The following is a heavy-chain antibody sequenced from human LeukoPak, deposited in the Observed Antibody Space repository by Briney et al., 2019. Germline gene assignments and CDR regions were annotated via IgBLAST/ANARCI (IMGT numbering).Heavy chain of an antibody. D-gene: IGHD3-10*01. CDR1: GYSFTSYG. J-gene: IGHJ4*02. V-gene: IGHV1-18*01. CDR2: ISPYNGNT. Sequence: ASVKVSCKASGYSFTSYGISWVRQAPGQGLEWMGWISPYNGNTNYAQKLQGRVTMTTDTSTSTAYMELRSLRSEDTAVYYCARVGRITMVRGADDYWGQGTLVTVSS. CDR3: ARVGRITMVRGADDY.